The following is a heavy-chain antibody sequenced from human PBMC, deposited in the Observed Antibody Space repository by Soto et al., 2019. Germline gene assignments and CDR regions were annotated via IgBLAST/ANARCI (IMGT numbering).Heavy chain of an antibody. J-gene: IGHJ5*02. D-gene: IGHD2-2*01. CDR1: GASITSTYYY. CDR3: VRPQRSTSMYHWFDP. CDR2: IYYSGST. Sequence: QLQLQESGPGLVKPSETLSLSCAVSGASITSTYYYWGWMRQAPGKGLEWIASIYYSGSTYFNPSLKSRVTISVDSSKNQFSLTLTSVTAADTAVYYCVRPQRSTSMYHWFDPRGQGTLVTVSS. V-gene: IGHV4-39*01.